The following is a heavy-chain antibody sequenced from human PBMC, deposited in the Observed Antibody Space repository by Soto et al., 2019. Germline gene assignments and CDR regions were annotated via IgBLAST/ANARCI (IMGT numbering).Heavy chain of an antibody. D-gene: IGHD6-13*01. CDR3: ARVTKGIAASSSGIYYYGMDV. CDR1: GYSISSGYY. Sequence: SETLSLTCAVSGYSISSGYYWGWIRQPPGKGLEWIGSIYHSGSTYYNPSLKSRVTISVDTSKNQFSLKLSSVTAADTAVYYCARVTKGIAASSSGIYYYGMDVRGQGTTVTVSS. J-gene: IGHJ6*02. V-gene: IGHV4-38-2*01. CDR2: IYHSGST.